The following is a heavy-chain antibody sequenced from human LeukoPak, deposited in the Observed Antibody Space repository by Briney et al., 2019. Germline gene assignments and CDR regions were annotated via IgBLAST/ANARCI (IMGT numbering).Heavy chain of an antibody. J-gene: IGHJ6*02. CDR3: ARSNRDQYIAAMPSYYYGMDV. CDR1: GGSISSGGYY. V-gene: IGHV4-31*03. CDR2: IYYSGST. Sequence: SETLSLTCTVSGGSISSGGYYWSWIRQHPGKGLEWIGYIYYSGSTYYNPSLKSRVTLSVDTSKNQFSLKLSSVTAADTAVYYCARSNRDQYIAAMPSYYYGMDVWGQGTTVTVSS. D-gene: IGHD6-13*01.